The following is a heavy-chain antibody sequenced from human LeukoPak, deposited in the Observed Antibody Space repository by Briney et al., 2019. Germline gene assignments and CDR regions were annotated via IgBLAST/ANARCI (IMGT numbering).Heavy chain of an antibody. CDR2: INHSGST. Sequence: SETLSLTCAVYGGSFSGYYWSWIRQPPGKGLEWIGEINHSGSTNYNPSLKSRVTISVDTSKNQFSLKLISVTAADTAVYYCARRRLGYCSSTSCTYYYYYYMDVWGKGTTVTVSS. V-gene: IGHV4-34*01. CDR1: GGSFSGYY. CDR3: ARRRLGYCSSTSCTYYYYYYMDV. J-gene: IGHJ6*03. D-gene: IGHD2-2*01.